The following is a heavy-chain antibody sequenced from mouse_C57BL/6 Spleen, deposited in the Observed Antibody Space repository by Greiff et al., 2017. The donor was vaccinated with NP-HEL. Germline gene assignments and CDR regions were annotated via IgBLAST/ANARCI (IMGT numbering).Heavy chain of an antibody. CDR1: GYAFSSSW. CDR2: IYPGDGDT. Sequence: VQLQQSGPELVKPGASVKISCKASGYAFSSSWMNWMKQRPGKGLEWIGRIYPGDGDTNYNGKFKGKATLTADKSSSTAYMQLSSLTSEDSAVYVCAKTLRDYYAMDYWGQGTSVTVSS. V-gene: IGHV1-82*01. J-gene: IGHJ4*01. CDR3: AKTLRDYYAMDY.